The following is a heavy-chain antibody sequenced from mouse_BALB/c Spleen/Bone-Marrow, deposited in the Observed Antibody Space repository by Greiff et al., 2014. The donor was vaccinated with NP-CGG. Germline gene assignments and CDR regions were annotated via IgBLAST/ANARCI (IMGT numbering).Heavy chain of an antibody. CDR2: IYPGGGYT. V-gene: IGHV1-63*02. Sequence: QVQLQQSGAELVRPGTSVKISCKASGYTFTNYWLSWVKQRPGHGLEWIGDIYPGGGYTNFNERFKGKATLTADTSSSTAYMQPSSLTSEDPAVYFCAREEYGNYDRFIDYWGQGTTLTVSP. CDR3: AREEYGNYDRFIDY. D-gene: IGHD2-10*02. J-gene: IGHJ2*01. CDR1: GYTFTNYW.